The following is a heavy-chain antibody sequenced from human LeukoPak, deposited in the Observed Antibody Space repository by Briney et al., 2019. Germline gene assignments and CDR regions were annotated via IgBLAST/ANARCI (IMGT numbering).Heavy chain of an antibody. CDR1: GGSFSGYY. J-gene: IGHJ5*02. CDR3: ARNDYYDSSGYFWFDP. V-gene: IGHV4-34*01. Sequence: ASETLSLTCAAYGGSFSGYYWSWIRQPPGKGLEWIGEINHSGSTNYNPSLKSRVTISVDTSKNQFSLKLSSVTAADTAVYYCARNDYYDSSGYFWFDPWGQGTLVTVSS. CDR2: INHSGST. D-gene: IGHD3-22*01.